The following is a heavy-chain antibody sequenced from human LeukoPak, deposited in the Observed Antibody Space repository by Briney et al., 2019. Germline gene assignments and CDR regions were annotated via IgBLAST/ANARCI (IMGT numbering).Heavy chain of an antibody. CDR2: IDPSDSYT. V-gene: IGHV5-10-1*04. J-gene: IGHJ5*02. Sequence: GESLKISCKGSGYSFTSYWISWVRQMPGKGLERMGRIDPSDSYTNYSPSFQGQVTISADKSISTAYLQWSSLTASDTAMYYCARGRVGASYNWFDPWGQGTLVTVSS. D-gene: IGHD1-26*01. CDR3: ARGRVGASYNWFDP. CDR1: GYSFTSYW.